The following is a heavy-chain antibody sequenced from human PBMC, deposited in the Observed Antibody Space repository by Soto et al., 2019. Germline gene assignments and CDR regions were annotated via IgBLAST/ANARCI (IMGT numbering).Heavy chain of an antibody. CDR1: GFTFDDYA. D-gene: IGHD6-19*01. Sequence: GGSLRLSCAASGFTFDDYAMNWVRQAPGKGLEWVSGISWNSGSIGYADSVKGRFTISRDNAKNSLYLQMNSLRAEDSSLYYCAKEPNSSGFDYWGQGTLVTVSS. V-gene: IGHV3-9*01. CDR3: AKEPNSSGFDY. J-gene: IGHJ4*02. CDR2: ISWNSGSI.